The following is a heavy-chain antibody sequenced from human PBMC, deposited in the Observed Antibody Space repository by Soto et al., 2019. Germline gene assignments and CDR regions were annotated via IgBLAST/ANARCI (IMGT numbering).Heavy chain of an antibody. Sequence: SGPTLVNPRQTLTLTCTFSGFALSTSGVGVGWIRQPPGKALEWRALIYWDDDKRYSPSLKSRLTITKDTSKNQVVLTMTNMDPVDTATYYCALFGVTTPWAQFDYWGQGTLVTVSS. D-gene: IGHD4-17*01. V-gene: IGHV2-5*02. CDR3: ALFGVTTPWAQFDY. CDR2: IYWDDDK. CDR1: GFALSTSGVG. J-gene: IGHJ4*02.